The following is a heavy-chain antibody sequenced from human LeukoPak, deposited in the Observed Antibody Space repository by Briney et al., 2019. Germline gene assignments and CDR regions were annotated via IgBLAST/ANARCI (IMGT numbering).Heavy chain of an antibody. Sequence: GGSLRLSCAASGFTFSSYAMHWVRQAPGKGLEWVAVISYDGSNKYYADSVKGRFTISRDNSKNTLYLQMNSLRAEDTAVYYCARDQHEYSSSWYVWYCYYGMDVWGQGTTVTVSS. J-gene: IGHJ6*02. CDR3: ARDQHEYSSSWYVWYCYYGMDV. V-gene: IGHV3-30*04. CDR2: ISYDGSNK. D-gene: IGHD6-13*01. CDR1: GFTFSSYA.